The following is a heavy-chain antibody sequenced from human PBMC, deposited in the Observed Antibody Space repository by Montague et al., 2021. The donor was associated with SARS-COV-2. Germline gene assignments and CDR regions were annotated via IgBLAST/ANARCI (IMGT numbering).Heavy chain of an antibody. CDR3: ARHRNYGDHSLDNWFHP. D-gene: IGHD4-17*01. V-gene: IGHV4-39*01. CDR2: IYNSGTI. J-gene: IGHJ5*02. Sequence: SETLSLTCTLSGDSTSCPNCYWGWIRQPPGKGLDWIGTIYNSGTIYYNPSLKSRLTISIDTSKNQFSLKLSSVTAADTAVYYCARHRNYGDHSLDNWFHPWGQGTLVTVSS. CDR1: GDSTSCPNCY.